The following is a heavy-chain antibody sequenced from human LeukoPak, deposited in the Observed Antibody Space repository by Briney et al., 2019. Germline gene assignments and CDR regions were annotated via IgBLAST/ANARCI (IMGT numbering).Heavy chain of an antibody. V-gene: IGHV3-21*04. CDR1: GFTFSSYS. Sequence: GGSLRLSCAASGFTFSSYSMNWVRQAPGKGLEWVSSISTSSGHIYYADSVKGRFTTSRDNAKNSLYLQMNGLRAEDAAVYYCAPDTIFGAYWGQGTLVTVSS. CDR2: ISTSSGHI. D-gene: IGHD3-3*01. J-gene: IGHJ4*02. CDR3: APDTIFGAY.